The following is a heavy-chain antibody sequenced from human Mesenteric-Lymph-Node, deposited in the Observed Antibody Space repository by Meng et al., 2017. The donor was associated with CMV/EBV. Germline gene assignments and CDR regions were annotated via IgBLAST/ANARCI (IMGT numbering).Heavy chain of an antibody. D-gene: IGHD2-2*01. Sequence: GYYWSWIRQHPGKGLEWIGYIYYSGSTYYNPSLKSRVTISVDTSKNQFSLKLSSVTAADTAVYYCARGIVVVPAARHYYYGMDVWGQGTTVTVSS. CDR1: GYY. CDR2: IYYSGST. J-gene: IGHJ6*02. CDR3: ARGIVVVPAARHYYYGMDV. V-gene: IGHV4-31*02.